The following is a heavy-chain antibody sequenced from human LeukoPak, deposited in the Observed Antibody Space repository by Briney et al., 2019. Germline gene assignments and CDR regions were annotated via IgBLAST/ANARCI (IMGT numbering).Heavy chain of an antibody. CDR3: ARGDSSGSKGGWFDP. CDR2: IYTGGGT. D-gene: IGHD3-22*01. Sequence: PGGSLRLSCTASGFTVSNNYMNWVRQAPGKGLEWVSIIYTGGGTYYADSVKGRFTISRDNSKNTIYLQMNSLRAEDTAVYYCARGDSSGSKGGWFDPWGQGTLVTVSS. V-gene: IGHV3-53*01. CDR1: GFTVSNNY. J-gene: IGHJ5*02.